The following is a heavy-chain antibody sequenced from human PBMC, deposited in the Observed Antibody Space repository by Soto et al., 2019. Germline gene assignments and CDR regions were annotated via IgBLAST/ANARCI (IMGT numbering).Heavy chain of an antibody. J-gene: IGHJ4*02. CDR1: GGTFSSYA. CDR3: ESHLRWYEPPRL. D-gene: IGHD4-17*01. CDR2: IIPIFGTA. Sequence: QVQLVQSGAEVKKPGSSVKVSCKASGGTFSSYAISWVRQAPGQGLEWIGGIIPIFGTANYDQKFQCRVTITADESTSTAYMELSSLRSEDTAVYYCESHLRWYEPPRLWGQGTLVTVSS. V-gene: IGHV1-69*12.